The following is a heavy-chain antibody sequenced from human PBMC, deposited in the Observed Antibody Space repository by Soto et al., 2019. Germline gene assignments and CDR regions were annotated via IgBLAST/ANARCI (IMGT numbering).Heavy chain of an antibody. D-gene: IGHD3-22*01. CDR2: IYHSVST. Sequence: SETLSLTCAVCGGSIGSSNWWSWVRQPPGKGLEWIGEIYHSVSTNYNPSLKSRVTISVDKSKNQFSLKLSSVTAADTAVYYCARDYYHRSRYSYGFDYLGRRTLLAVSS. V-gene: IGHV4-4*02. CDR1: GGSIGSSNW. CDR3: ARDYYHRSRYSYGFDY. J-gene: IGHJ4*02.